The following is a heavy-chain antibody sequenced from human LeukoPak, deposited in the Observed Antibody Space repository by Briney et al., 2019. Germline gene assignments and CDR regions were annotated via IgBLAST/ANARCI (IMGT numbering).Heavy chain of an antibody. CDR2: IYSGGST. V-gene: IGHV3-53*01. CDR1: GFTVSSNY. D-gene: IGHD2-21*01. J-gene: IGHJ4*02. Sequence: GGSLRLSCAASGFTVSSNYMSWVRQAPGKGLEWVSVIYSGGSTYYADSVKGRFSISRDNSKNTLYLQMDSLRGEDTVVYYCAKDFRIGYSAHFDYWGQGALVTVSS. CDR3: AKDFRIGYSAHFDY.